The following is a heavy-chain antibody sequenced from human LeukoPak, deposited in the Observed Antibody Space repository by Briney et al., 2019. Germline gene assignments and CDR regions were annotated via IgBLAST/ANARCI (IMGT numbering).Heavy chain of an antibody. CDR3: AASMGVVVVAATSFDY. J-gene: IGHJ4*02. CDR1: GFTFSSYE. V-gene: IGHV3-48*03. Sequence: PGGSLRLSCAASGFTFSSYEMNWVRQAPGKGLEWVSYISSSGSTIYYADSVKGRFTISRDNAKNTLYLQMNSLRAEDTAVYYCAASMGVVVVAATSFDYWGQGTLVTVSS. CDR2: ISSSGSTI. D-gene: IGHD2-15*01.